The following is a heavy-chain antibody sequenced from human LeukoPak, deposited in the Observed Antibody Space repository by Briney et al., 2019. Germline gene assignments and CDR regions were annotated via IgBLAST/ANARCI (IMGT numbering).Heavy chain of an antibody. CDR2: IYTSGST. D-gene: IGHD3-10*01. CDR1: GGSISSYY. J-gene: IGHJ4*02. Sequence: SETLSLTCTVSGGSISSYYWSWIRQPAGKGLEWIGRIYTSGSTNYNPSLKSRVTMSVGTSKNQFSLKLSSVTAADTAVYYCAREYRGVLWFGELGYYFDYWGQGTLVTVSS. CDR3: AREYRGVLWFGELGYYFDY. V-gene: IGHV4-4*07.